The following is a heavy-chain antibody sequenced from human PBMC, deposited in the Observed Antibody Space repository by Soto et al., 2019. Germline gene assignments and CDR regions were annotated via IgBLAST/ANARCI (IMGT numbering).Heavy chain of an antibody. CDR2: ISAYDGKT. J-gene: IGHJ5*02. V-gene: IGHV1-18*01. D-gene: IGHD3-3*01. CDR1: GYSLHICG. Sequence: ASLQVSLKASGYSLHICGSNWVRQAPGQGLELMGWISAYDGKTTYAEKFQGRVTMTTDASTSTAYMELRSLRSDDTAVYYCARDPHEYWTSYWFDPWGQGTLVTVSS. CDR3: ARDPHEYWTSYWFDP.